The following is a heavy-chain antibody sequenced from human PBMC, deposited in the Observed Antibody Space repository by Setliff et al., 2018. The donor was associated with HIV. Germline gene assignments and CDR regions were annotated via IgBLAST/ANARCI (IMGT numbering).Heavy chain of an antibody. CDR2: ISGSGGST. J-gene: IGHJ5*02. Sequence: GGSLRLSCAASGFTFSNYAMSWVRQAPGKGLEWVSAISGSGGSTYYADSVKGRFIISRDNSKNTLYLQMNSLRAQDTAIYYCAKDPRGSMVRGLINYFDPWGQGTLVTVSS. V-gene: IGHV3-23*01. CDR1: GFTFSNYA. D-gene: IGHD3-10*01. CDR3: AKDPRGSMVRGLINYFDP.